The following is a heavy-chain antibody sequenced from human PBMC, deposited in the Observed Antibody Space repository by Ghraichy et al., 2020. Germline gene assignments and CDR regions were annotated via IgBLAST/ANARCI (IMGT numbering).Heavy chain of an antibody. Sequence: GESLNISCKGSGYSFTNYWIAWVRQMPGKGLEWLGIIYPGDSDTRYSPSFQGQVTLSADRSSSTAYLQWSSLKASDTAMYYCARPRGGYNYGYNFFDYWGQGTRVTVSS. V-gene: IGHV5-51*01. D-gene: IGHD5-18*01. CDR3: ARPRGGYNYGYNFFDY. CDR1: GYSFTNYW. J-gene: IGHJ4*02. CDR2: IYPGDSDT.